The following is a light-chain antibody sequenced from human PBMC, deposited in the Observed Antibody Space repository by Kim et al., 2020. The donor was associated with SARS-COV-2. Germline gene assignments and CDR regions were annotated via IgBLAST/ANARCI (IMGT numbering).Light chain of an antibody. Sequence: LSPGERATPSCRASQSVSSYLAWYQQKPGQAPRLLIYDISNRATGIPARFSGSGSGTDFTLTISSLEPEDFAVYHCQQRTNWVWTFGQGTKVDIK. CDR3: QQRTNWVWT. CDR1: QSVSSY. CDR2: DIS. V-gene: IGKV3-11*01. J-gene: IGKJ1*01.